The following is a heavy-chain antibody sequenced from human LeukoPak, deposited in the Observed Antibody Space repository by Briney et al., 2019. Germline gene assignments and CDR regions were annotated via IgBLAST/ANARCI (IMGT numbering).Heavy chain of an antibody. D-gene: IGHD6-13*01. Sequence: GGSLRLSCAASGFTFSSYAMSWVRQAPGEGLEWVSAISGSGGSTYYADSVKGRFTISRDNSKNTLYLQMNSLRAEDTTVYYCAKGKAARLYYYYGMDVWGQGTTVTVSS. J-gene: IGHJ6*02. CDR3: AKGKAARLYYYYGMDV. V-gene: IGHV3-23*01. CDR1: GFTFSSYA. CDR2: ISGSGGST.